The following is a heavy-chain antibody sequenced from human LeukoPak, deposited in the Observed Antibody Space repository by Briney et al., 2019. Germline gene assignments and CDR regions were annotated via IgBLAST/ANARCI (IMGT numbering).Heavy chain of an antibody. J-gene: IGHJ5*02. V-gene: IGHV3-23*01. CDR2: ITGSGTST. CDR1: GFTFSSYA. D-gene: IGHD3-3*01. CDR3: ARDFRSGFPNWFDP. Sequence: GGSLRLSCAASGFTFSSYAMTWVRQAPGKGLEWVSAITGSGTSTFYADSVKGRFTISRDNSKNTLYLQMNSLRAEDAAVHYCARDFRSGFPNWFDPWGQGALVTVSS.